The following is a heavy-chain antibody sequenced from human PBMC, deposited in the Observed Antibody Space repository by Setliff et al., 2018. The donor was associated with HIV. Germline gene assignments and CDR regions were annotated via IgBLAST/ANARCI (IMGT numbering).Heavy chain of an antibody. V-gene: IGHV4-59*08. D-gene: IGHD3-10*01. CDR1: GDSISTDY. CDR3: ARHSSYYQYFDY. Sequence: PSETLSLTCTVSGDSISTDYWTWIRQPPGKGLEWIGYIYNSASTSYNPSLKSRVTMSVDTSTNQFSLKLNSVTAADTAVYYCARHSSYYQYFDYWGQGSLVTVSS. CDR2: IYNSAST. J-gene: IGHJ4*02.